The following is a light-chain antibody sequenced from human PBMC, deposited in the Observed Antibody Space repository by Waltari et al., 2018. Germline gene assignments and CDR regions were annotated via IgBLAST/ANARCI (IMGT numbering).Light chain of an antibody. CDR1: QRLVSFAGNTY. CDR2: QVS. J-gene: IGKJ1*01. Sequence: VVMTPSPLSLPVTLGQPASISCRSSQRLVSFAGNTYLIWFQQRPGQSPRRLIYQVSNRDSVVPDRFSGSGSGTDFTLKISTVEAEDVAIYYCMQGTHWPPTFGQGTKVEVK. V-gene: IGKV2-30*01. CDR3: MQGTHWPPT.